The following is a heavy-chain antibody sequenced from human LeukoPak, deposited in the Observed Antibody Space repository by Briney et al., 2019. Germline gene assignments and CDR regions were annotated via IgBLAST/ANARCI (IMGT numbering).Heavy chain of an antibody. CDR2: ISSSGSTI. CDR3: SKPQVAASALDY. CDR1: GFTFSSYR. Sequence: PGGSLRLSCAASGFTFSSYRMNWVRRAPGKGLEWVSYISSSGSTIYYADSVKGRFTISRDNAKNSLYLQMNSLRAEDTAVYYCSKPQVAASALDYWGQGTLVTVSS. V-gene: IGHV3-48*04. D-gene: IGHD6-13*01. J-gene: IGHJ4*02.